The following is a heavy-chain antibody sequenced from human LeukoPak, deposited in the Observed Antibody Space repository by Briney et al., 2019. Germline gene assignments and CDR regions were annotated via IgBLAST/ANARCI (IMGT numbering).Heavy chain of an antibody. CDR2: ISSSGSTI. D-gene: IGHD5-12*01. CDR1: GFTFSSYE. Sequence: GGSLRLSCAASGFTFSSYEMNWVRQAPGKGLEWVSYISSSGSTIYYADSVKGRFTISRDNAKNSLYLQMNSLRAEDTAVYYCARDLGYSGYDWGIGYWGQGALVTVSS. J-gene: IGHJ4*02. CDR3: ARDLGYSGYDWGIGY. V-gene: IGHV3-48*03.